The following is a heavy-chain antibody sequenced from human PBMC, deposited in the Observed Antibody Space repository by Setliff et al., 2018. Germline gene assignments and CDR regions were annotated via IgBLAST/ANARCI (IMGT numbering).Heavy chain of an antibody. J-gene: IGHJ3*02. CDR1: GFSFSRHW. Sequence: GGSLRLSCVVSGFSFSRHWMSWVRQAPGKGLEWVADIKQDGSTKYYLDSVKGRFTISRDNAKWSLYLQMNGLRADDTGVYYCVRDDADNYDAFDNWGQGTLVTVSS. V-gene: IGHV3-7*01. CDR2: IKQDGSTK. D-gene: IGHD3-22*01. CDR3: VRDDADNYDAFDN.